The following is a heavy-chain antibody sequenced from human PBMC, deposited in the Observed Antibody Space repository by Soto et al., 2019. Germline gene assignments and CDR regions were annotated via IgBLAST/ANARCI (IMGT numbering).Heavy chain of an antibody. CDR1: GFTFSNAW. CDR2: IKSKTDGGTT. D-gene: IGHD5-18*01. V-gene: IGHV3-15*01. Sequence: EVQLVESGGGLVKPGGSLRLSCAASGFTFSNAWMSWVRQAPGKGLEWVGRIKSKTDGGTTDYAAPVKGSFTISRDDSKNTLYLKMNSLKTEDTAVYYWTTLEDTAMYWAWNDAVDIWGQGTMVTVSS. J-gene: IGHJ3*02. CDR3: TTLEDTAMYWAWNDAVDI.